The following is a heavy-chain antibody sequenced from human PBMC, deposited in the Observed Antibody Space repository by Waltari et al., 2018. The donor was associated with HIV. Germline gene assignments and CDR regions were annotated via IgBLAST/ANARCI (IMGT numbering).Heavy chain of an antibody. V-gene: IGHV4-39*07. J-gene: IGHJ6*02. CDR2: IYYSGST. Sequence: LQLQESGPGLVKPSETLSLTCPVSGGSISSSSYYWSWIRPPPGKGLAWIGSIYYSGSTYYNPSLKSRVTISVDTSKNQFSLKLSSVTAADTAVYYCARDYYGSGSYYNEDYYYGMDVWGQGTTVTVSS. CDR3: ARDYYGSGSYYNEDYYYGMDV. CDR1: GGSISSSSYY. D-gene: IGHD3-10*01.